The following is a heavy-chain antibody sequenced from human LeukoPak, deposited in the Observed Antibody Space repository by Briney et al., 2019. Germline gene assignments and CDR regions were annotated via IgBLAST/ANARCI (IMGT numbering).Heavy chain of an antibody. CDR1: GFTFSSYS. J-gene: IGHJ3*02. V-gene: IGHV3-21*04. Sequence: TGGSLRLSCVASGFTFSSYSMNWVRQAPGKGLEWVSSISSSSSYIYYADSVKGRFTISRDNAKNSLYLQMNSLRAEDTAVYYCAKDGIVGATNAFDIWGQGTMVTVSS. D-gene: IGHD1-26*01. CDR2: ISSSSSYI. CDR3: AKDGIVGATNAFDI.